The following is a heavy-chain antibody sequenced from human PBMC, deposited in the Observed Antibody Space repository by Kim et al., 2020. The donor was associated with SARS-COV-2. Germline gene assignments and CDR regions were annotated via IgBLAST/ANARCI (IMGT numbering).Heavy chain of an antibody. Sequence: SETLSLTCTVSGGSISSYYWSWIRQPPGKGLEWIGYIYYSGSTNYNPSLKSRVTISVDTSKNQFSLKLSSVTAADTAVYYCARVKRGWYGEVNWFDPWGQGTLVTVSS. V-gene: IGHV4-59*13. CDR1: GGSISSYY. CDR3: ARVKRGWYGEVNWFDP. CDR2: IYYSGST. D-gene: IGHD6-19*01. J-gene: IGHJ5*02.